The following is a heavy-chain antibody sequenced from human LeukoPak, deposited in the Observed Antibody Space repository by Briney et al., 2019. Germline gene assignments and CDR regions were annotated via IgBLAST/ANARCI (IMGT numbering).Heavy chain of an antibody. Sequence: GSLRLSCAASGFTFSSYAVSWVRQAPGKGLEWVSTITGTGGSTYYADSVKGRLTISRDNSKNTLYLQMNSLRAEDTAVYYCAKRGYYYESGTYFYFDYWGQGTLVTVSS. V-gene: IGHV3-23*01. J-gene: IGHJ4*02. CDR1: GFTFSSYA. CDR3: AKRGYYYESGTYFYFDY. CDR2: ITGTGGST. D-gene: IGHD3-22*01.